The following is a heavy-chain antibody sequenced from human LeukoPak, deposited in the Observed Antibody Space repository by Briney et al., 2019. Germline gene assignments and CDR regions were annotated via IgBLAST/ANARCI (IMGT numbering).Heavy chain of an antibody. CDR3: TRVGFWSGYYHFDS. CDR2: IYYSGST. V-gene: IGHV4-59*01. CDR1: GDSISTYY. J-gene: IGHJ4*02. D-gene: IGHD3-3*01. Sequence: SETLSLTCTVSGDSISTYYWSWVRQPPGEGLEWIGYIYYSGSTNYNPSLKSRVTISVDTSKKQFFLKLSSVTAADTAVYYCTRVGFWSGYYHFDSWGQGTLVTVSS.